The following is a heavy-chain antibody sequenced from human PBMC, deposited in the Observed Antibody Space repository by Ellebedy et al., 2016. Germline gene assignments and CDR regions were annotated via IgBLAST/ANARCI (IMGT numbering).Heavy chain of an antibody. Sequence: GGSLRLSCAASGFTFSTYAMSWVREAPGKGLEWVAAISGSDDRTYYRDSVKGRFTISRDNSKNTLFLQMNSLRAEDTAIYYCAKSLFYYFDSSGYFDYWGPGTLVTVSS. CDR3: AKSLFYYFDSSGYFDY. J-gene: IGHJ4*02. CDR2: ISGSDDRT. V-gene: IGHV3-23*01. CDR1: GFTFSTYA. D-gene: IGHD3-22*01.